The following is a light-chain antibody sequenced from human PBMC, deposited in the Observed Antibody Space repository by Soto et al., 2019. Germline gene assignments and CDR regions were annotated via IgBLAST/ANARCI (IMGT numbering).Light chain of an antibody. CDR2: DVS. CDR1: SSDVGRYNY. V-gene: IGLV2-14*03. CDR3: ASSTSSSTLV. J-gene: IGLJ2*01. Sequence: QSALTQPASVSGSPGQSITISCTGTSSDVGRYNYVSWYQQHPGKAPKLMIYDVSNRPSGVSNRFSGSKSGNTASLTISGLQAEDEADYYCASSTSSSTLVFGGGTKVTVL.